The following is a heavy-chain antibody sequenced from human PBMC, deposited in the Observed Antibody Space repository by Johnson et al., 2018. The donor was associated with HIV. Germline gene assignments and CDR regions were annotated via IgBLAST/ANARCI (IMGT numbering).Heavy chain of an antibody. D-gene: IGHD3-22*01. CDR3: ARAFLSHYYDSSGPVDI. CDR1: GFTFDDYG. CDR2: INWNGGNT. Sequence: VQLVESGGGVVRPGGSLRLSCAASGFTFDDYGMSWVRQTPGKGLEWVAGINWNGGNTGYADSVKGRFTISRDNAKNSLYLQMNSLRAEDTALYYCARAFLSHYYDSSGPVDIWGQGTMVTVSS. V-gene: IGHV3-20*04. J-gene: IGHJ3*02.